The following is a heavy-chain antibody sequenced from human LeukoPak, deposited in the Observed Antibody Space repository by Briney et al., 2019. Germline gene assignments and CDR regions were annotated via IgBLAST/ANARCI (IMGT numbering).Heavy chain of an antibody. CDR2: INHSGST. Sequence: SETLSLTCAVYGGSFSGYYWSWLRQPPGKGLEWIGEINHSGSTNYNPSLKSRVTISLDTSKNQFSLKLSSVTAADTAVYYCARMSGQWPSSYYYYYMDVWGKGTTVTISS. CDR1: GGSFSGYY. V-gene: IGHV4-34*01. J-gene: IGHJ6*03. CDR3: ARMSGQWPSSYYYYYMDV. D-gene: IGHD6-19*01.